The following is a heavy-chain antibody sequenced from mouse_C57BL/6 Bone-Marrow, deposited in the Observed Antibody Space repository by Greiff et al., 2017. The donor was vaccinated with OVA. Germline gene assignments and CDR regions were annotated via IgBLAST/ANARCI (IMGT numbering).Heavy chain of an antibody. Sequence: QVQLQQSGAELARPGASVKLSCKASGYTFTSYGISWVKQRTGQGLEWIGEIYPRSGNTYYNEKFKGKATLTADKSSSTAYMELRSLTSEDSAVYFCARRYDYDGGDFDYWGQGTTLTVSS. CDR2: IYPRSGNT. CDR1: GYTFTSYG. D-gene: IGHD2-4*01. CDR3: ARRYDYDGGDFDY. J-gene: IGHJ2*01. V-gene: IGHV1-81*01.